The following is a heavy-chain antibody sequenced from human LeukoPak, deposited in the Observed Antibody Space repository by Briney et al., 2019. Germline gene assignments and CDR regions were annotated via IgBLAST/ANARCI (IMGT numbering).Heavy chain of an antibody. CDR1: GFTFSSYS. J-gene: IGHJ4*02. D-gene: IGHD3-10*01. Sequence: GGSLRLSCAASGFTFSSYSMNWVRQAPGKGLEWVSSISSSSSYIYYADSVKGRFTISRDNAKNSLYLQMNSLRAEDTAVYYCAGDARFGELLSIGGDYWGQGTLVTVSS. CDR2: ISSSSSYI. V-gene: IGHV3-21*01. CDR3: AGDARFGELLSIGGDY.